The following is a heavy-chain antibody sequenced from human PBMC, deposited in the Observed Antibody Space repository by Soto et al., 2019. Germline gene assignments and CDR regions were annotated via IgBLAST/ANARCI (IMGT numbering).Heavy chain of an antibody. CDR2: INPSGGST. V-gene: IGHV1-46*01. CDR3: ARDGPRSYIVSLYYGMDV. D-gene: IGHD5-12*01. CDR1: GYTFTSYY. Sequence: ASVKVSCKASGYTFTSYYMHWVRQAPGQGLEWMGIINPSGGSTSYAQKFQGRVTMTRDTSTSTVYMELSSLRSEDTAVYYFARDGPRSYIVSLYYGMDVWGQGTTVTVSS. J-gene: IGHJ6*02.